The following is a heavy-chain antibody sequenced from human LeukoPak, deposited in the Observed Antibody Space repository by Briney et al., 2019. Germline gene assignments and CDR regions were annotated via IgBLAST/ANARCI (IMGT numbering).Heavy chain of an antibody. D-gene: IGHD1-26*01. CDR1: GFTFSSYA. V-gene: IGHV3-23*01. J-gene: IGHJ5*02. CDR2: ISGSGGST. CDR3: ARRVGATTASNWFDP. Sequence: GGSLRLSCAASGFTFSSYAMSWVRQAPGKGLEWVSGISGSGGSTYYADSVKGRFTISRDNSKNTLYLQMNSLRAEDTAVYYCARRVGATTASNWFDPWGQGTLVTVSS.